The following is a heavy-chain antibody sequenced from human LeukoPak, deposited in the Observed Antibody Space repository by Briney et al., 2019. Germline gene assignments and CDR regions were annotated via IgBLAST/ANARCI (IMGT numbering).Heavy chain of an antibody. J-gene: IGHJ4*02. CDR2: IRQDGGEK. V-gene: IGHV3-7*01. D-gene: IGHD2-15*01. Sequence: GGSLRLSCAVSGFTFTDYWMKWVRQAPGKGLEWVASIRQDGGEKSYVDSVKGRFTISRDNTKSSLYLQMNSLRAEDTAVYYCARGYCSGGSCFFDYWGQGTLVTVSS. CDR1: GFTFTDYW. CDR3: ARGYCSGGSCFFDY.